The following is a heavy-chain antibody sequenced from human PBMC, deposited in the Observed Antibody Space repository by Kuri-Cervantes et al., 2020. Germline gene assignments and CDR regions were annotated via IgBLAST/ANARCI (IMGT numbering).Heavy chain of an antibody. Sequence: SLKISSAASGFTFDDYATHWVRQAPGKGLEWVSGISWNSGSIGYADSVKGRFTISRDNAKNSLYLQMNSLRAEDTAVYYCARAHPVDWYFDLWGRGTLVTVSS. J-gene: IGHJ2*01. CDR3: ARAHPVDWYFDL. CDR1: GFTFDDYA. D-gene: IGHD2-15*01. V-gene: IGHV3-9*01. CDR2: ISWNSGSI.